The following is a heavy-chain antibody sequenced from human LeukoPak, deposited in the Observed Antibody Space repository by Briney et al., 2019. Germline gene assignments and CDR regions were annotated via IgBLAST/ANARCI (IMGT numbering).Heavy chain of an antibody. D-gene: IGHD2-15*01. CDR3: ARNSCSGGSCYDNRGYFDY. CDR2: VYYSGST. CDR1: GDSINSTFYY. Sequence: SETLSLTCTVSGDSINSTFYYWGWIRQPPGKGLEWIASVYYSGSTYYNPSLKSRVTISVDTSKNQFSLKLSSVTAADTAVYFCARNSCSGGSCYDNRGYFDYWGQGTLVTVSS. J-gene: IGHJ4*02. V-gene: IGHV4-39*07.